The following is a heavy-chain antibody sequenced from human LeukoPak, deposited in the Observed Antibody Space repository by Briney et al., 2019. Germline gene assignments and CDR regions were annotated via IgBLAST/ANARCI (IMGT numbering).Heavy chain of an antibody. D-gene: IGHD6-19*01. J-gene: IGHJ4*02. V-gene: IGHV3-15*01. CDR1: GFTFSNAW. Sequence: GGSLRLSCAVSGFTFSNAWMSWVRQAPGKGLEWVGRIKSKTDGGTTDYAAPVKGRFTISRDDSKNTLYLQMNSLKTEDTAVYYCTTGIAVAGTDFDYWGQGTLVTVSS. CDR3: TTGIAVAGTDFDY. CDR2: IKSKTDGGTT.